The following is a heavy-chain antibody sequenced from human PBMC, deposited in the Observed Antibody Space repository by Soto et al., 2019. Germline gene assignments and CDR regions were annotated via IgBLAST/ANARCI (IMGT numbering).Heavy chain of an antibody. Sequence: EALLVESGGGLVQPGGSLRLSCAASGFTFSGYWMSWVRQAPGKGLEWVASINRDGSESHYVDSVKGRFTISRDNATSSVYLQMKSLRAEDTAVYYCARDPGPRPAAIRGLGWFDPWGQGTLVTVSS. J-gene: IGHJ5*02. CDR2: INRDGSES. CDR3: ARDPGPRPAAIRGLGWFDP. D-gene: IGHD2-2*01. V-gene: IGHV3-7*03. CDR1: GFTFSGYW.